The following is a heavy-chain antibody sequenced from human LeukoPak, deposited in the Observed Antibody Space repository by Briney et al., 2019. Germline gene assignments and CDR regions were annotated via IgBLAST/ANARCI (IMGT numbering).Heavy chain of an antibody. J-gene: IGHJ4*02. CDR1: GYTFTSYY. CDR2: INPSGGST. CDR3: ARAYDYVWGSYRPFDC. D-gene: IGHD3-16*02. Sequence: ASVKVSCKASGYTFTSYYMQWVRQDPGPGLEWMGIINPSGGSTSYAQKFQGRVTRTRDTSTSTVYMELSSLRSEDTAVYYCARAYDYVWGSYRPFDCWGQGTLVTVSS. V-gene: IGHV1-46*01.